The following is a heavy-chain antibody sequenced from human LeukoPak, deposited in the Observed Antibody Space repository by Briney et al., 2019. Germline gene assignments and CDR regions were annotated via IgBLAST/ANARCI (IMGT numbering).Heavy chain of an antibody. Sequence: ASVKVSCKASGYTFTGYYVHWVRQAPEQGPEWMGWINSNSGDTNYAQNFQGRVTMTRDASISTAYMEVSRLRSDDTAVYYCGRDKWFGSRFDYFGLDVWGQGTTVTVSS. CDR3: GRDKWFGSRFDYFGLDV. V-gene: IGHV1-2*02. D-gene: IGHD3-10*01. CDR1: GYTFTGYY. J-gene: IGHJ6*02. CDR2: INSNSGDT.